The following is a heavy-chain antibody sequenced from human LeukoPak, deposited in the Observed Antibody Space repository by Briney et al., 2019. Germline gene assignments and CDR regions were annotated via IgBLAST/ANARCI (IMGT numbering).Heavy chain of an antibody. CDR2: ISYIGST. CDR1: DDPFSSHY. V-gene: IGHV4-59*11. D-gene: IGHD4-17*01. CDR3: ARDLVTVSKGFDI. Sequence: PWETLSLTCAVSDDPFSSHYWTWIRQPPGKGLEWIGYISYIGSTNYTPALKGRVTISIDTSKNQFSLKLSSVTAADTAVYYCARDLVTVSKGFDIWGQGTMVSVSS. J-gene: IGHJ3*02.